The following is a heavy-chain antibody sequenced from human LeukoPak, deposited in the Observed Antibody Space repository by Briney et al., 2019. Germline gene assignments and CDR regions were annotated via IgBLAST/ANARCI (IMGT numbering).Heavy chain of an antibody. J-gene: IGHJ4*02. CDR1: GGSFSGYY. CDR3: ARLPYGSGSYLY. Sequence: SETLSLTCAVYGGSFSGYYWSWIRQPPGKGLEWIGEINHSGSTNYNPSLKSRVTISVDTSKNQFSLKLSSVTAADTAVYYCARLPYGSGSYLYWGQGTLVTVSS. V-gene: IGHV4-34*01. CDR2: INHSGST. D-gene: IGHD3-10*01.